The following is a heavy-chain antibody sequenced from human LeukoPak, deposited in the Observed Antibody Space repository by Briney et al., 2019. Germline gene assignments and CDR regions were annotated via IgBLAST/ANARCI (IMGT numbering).Heavy chain of an antibody. J-gene: IGHJ3*02. CDR2: IYHSGST. D-gene: IGHD3-22*01. CDR1: GGSFSGYY. V-gene: IGHV4-34*01. Sequence: SESLSLTCAVYGGSFSGYYWSWIRQPPGKGLVWIGEIYHSGSTNYNPSLKSRVTISVDTSKNQFFLKLSSVTAADTAVYYCARGYYYDSSGYYFPHDAFDIWGQGTMVTVSS. CDR3: ARGYYYDSSGYYFPHDAFDI.